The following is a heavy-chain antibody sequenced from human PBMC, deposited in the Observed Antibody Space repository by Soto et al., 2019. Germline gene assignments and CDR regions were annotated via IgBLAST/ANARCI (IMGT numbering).Heavy chain of an antibody. J-gene: IGHJ4*02. V-gene: IGHV4-39*01. CDR3: ATHVYPREYFSDY. CDR2: IYYSGST. D-gene: IGHD3-9*01. Sequence: SETLSLTCTVSGGSISSNSYYWGWIRQPPGKGLEWIGSIYYSGSTYYNPSLKSRVTISVDTSKNQFSLKLRSVTAADTAVYYCATHVYPREYFSDYWGQGTLVTVSS. CDR1: GGSISSNSYY.